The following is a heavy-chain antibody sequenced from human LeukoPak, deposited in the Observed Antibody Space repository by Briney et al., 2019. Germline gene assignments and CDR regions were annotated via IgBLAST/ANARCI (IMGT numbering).Heavy chain of an antibody. V-gene: IGHV1-18*01. Sequence: ASVKVSCKASGYTFTSYGISWVRQAPGQGLEWMGWISAYNGNTNYAQKLQGRVTMTTDTSTSTAYMELRSLRSDDTAVYYCARVRTDIVQSPFDYWGQGTLVTVSS. D-gene: IGHD2-15*01. J-gene: IGHJ4*02. CDR1: GYTFTSYG. CDR2: ISAYNGNT. CDR3: ARVRTDIVQSPFDY.